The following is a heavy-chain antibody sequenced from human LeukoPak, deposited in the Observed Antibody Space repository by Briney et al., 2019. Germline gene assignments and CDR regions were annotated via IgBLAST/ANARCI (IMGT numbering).Heavy chain of an antibody. CDR2: LSYDGRDR. J-gene: IGHJ5*02. Sequence: GGSLRLSCAASGFTLSKYGIHWVRQAPGKGLEWVAVLSYDGRDRYYADSVNGRFTISRDISSDTVSLQMNSLRVEDTAVYFCARDRINMMVLVHDSGLDLWGQGTLVTVSS. D-gene: IGHD3-22*01. V-gene: IGHV3-30*01. CDR1: GFTLSKYG. CDR3: ARDRINMMVLVHDSGLDL.